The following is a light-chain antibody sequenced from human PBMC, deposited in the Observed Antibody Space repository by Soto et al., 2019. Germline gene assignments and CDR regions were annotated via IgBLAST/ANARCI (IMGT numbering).Light chain of an antibody. V-gene: IGKV3-15*01. CDR1: RSVSIK. CDR2: DTS. J-gene: IGKJ5*01. Sequence: EIVLTQSPATLSLSPGESATLSCRASRSVSIKLAWYQQKPGQAPRLLIYDTSTRATGIPARFSGSGSGTEFTLTISSLQSEDFAVYYCQQYNNWPPITFGQGTRLEI. CDR3: QQYNNWPPIT.